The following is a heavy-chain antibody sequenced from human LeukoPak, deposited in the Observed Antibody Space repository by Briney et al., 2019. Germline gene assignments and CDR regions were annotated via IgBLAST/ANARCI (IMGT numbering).Heavy chain of an antibody. D-gene: IGHD2-2*01. CDR1: GFTFSSYA. CDR2: ISGSGGST. CDR3: AKDWDIVVVPAAMQRFDY. V-gene: IGHV3-23*01. Sequence: GGSLRLSCAASGFTFSSYAMSWARQAPGKGLEWVSAISGSGGSTYYADSVKGRFTISRDNSKNTLYLQMNSLRAEDTAVYYCAKDWDIVVVPAAMQRFDYWGQGTLVTVSS. J-gene: IGHJ4*02.